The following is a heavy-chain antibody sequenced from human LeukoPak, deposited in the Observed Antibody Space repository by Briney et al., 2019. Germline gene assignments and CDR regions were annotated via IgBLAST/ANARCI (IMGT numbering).Heavy chain of an antibody. CDR2: ISYDGSNK. CDR3: ARFPDFDWLFFDY. CDR1: GFTFSSYA. J-gene: IGHJ4*02. V-gene: IGHV3-30*04. Sequence: PGRSLRLSCAASGFTFSSYAMHWVRQAPGKGLEWVAVISYDGSNKYYADSVKGRFTISRDNSKNTLYLQMNRLRAEDTAVYYCARFPDFDWLFFDYWGQGTLVTVSS. D-gene: IGHD3-9*01.